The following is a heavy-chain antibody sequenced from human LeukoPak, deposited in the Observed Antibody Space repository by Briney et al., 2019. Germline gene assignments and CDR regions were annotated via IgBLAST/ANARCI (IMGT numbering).Heavy chain of an antibody. Sequence: GASVKVSCKASGGTFSTYTISWVRQAPGQGLEWMGGIIPILGIANYAQKFQGRVTITADKSTSTAYMELSSLRSEDMAVYYCARGGITIFGVGNYYYYGMDVWGQGTTVTVSS. CDR1: GGTFSTYT. D-gene: IGHD3-3*01. CDR3: ARGGITIFGVGNYYYYGMDV. V-gene: IGHV1-69*10. J-gene: IGHJ6*02. CDR2: IIPILGIA.